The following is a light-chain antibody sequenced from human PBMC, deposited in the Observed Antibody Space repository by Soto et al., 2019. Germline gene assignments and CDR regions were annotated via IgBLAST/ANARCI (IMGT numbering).Light chain of an antibody. V-gene: IGLV2-11*01. J-gene: IGLJ3*02. CDR2: DVS. CDR3: CSYAGSYTWV. CDR1: SSDVGGYNY. Sequence: QSALTQPRSVSGSPGQSVTISCTGTSSDVGGYNYVSWYQQHPGKAPKLMIYDVSKRPSGVPDRFSGSKSGDTASLTISVLQAEDEADYYCCSYAGSYTWVCGGGTKLTVL.